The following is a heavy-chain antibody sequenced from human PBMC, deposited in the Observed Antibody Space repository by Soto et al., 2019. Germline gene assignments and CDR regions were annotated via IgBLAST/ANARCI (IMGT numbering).Heavy chain of an antibody. CDR2: IFYTGST. CDR3: ARWTSCGGDCYWLDY. CDR1: GGSISSFY. V-gene: IGHV4-59*08. Sequence: SETLSLTCIVSGGSISSFYWGWIRQPPEKGLEWIGNIFYTGSTGYNPSLRSRVTISLDTSRNQFFLKVNSVAAADTAVYYCARWTSCGGDCYWLDYWGQGTLVTVSS. J-gene: IGHJ4*02. D-gene: IGHD2-21*02.